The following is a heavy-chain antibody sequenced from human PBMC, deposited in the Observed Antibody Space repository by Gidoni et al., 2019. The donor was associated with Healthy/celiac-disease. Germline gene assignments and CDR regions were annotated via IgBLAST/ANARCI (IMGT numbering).Heavy chain of an antibody. D-gene: IGHD3-10*01. CDR1: GFTFSSYA. V-gene: IGHV3-23*01. J-gene: IGHJ4*02. CDR3: AKGGEVLWFRELLYLDY. CDR2: ISGSGGST. Sequence: EAQLLESGGGLVQPGGSLRLSCAASGFTFSSYAMSWVRQAPGKGLEWVSAISGSGGSTYYADSVKGRFTISRDNSKNTLYLQMNSLRAEDTAVYYCAKGGEVLWFRELLYLDYWGQGTLVTVSS.